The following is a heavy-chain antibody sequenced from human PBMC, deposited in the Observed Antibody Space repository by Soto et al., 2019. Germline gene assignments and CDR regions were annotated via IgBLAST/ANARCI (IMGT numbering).Heavy chain of an antibody. CDR1: GFTFSYYW. CDR2: IHSDGSST. J-gene: IGHJ3*01. Sequence: EVQLLESGGGLVQPGESLRLSCAASGFTFSYYWMHWVRQATWMGLVWVSRIHSDGSSTTYADSVKGRFTIARDNARNTLYLQMNSLRDEDTAVYYCARGDRGAFDLWGHGTVLTVSS. CDR3: ARGDRGAFDL. D-gene: IGHD1-26*01. V-gene: IGHV3-74*01.